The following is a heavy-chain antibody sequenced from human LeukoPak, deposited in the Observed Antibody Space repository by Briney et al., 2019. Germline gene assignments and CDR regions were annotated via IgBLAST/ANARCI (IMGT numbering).Heavy chain of an antibody. Sequence: GGSLRLSCAASGFSFSSYGMSWVRQAPGKGLEWVSVISGSGDSTYYEDSVKGRFTVSRDNSKNTLYLQMNSLRAEDTAVYYCAKAPYCSSSSCYRHMDVWGKGTTVTISS. V-gene: IGHV3-23*01. CDR3: AKAPYCSSSSCYRHMDV. CDR2: ISGSGDST. D-gene: IGHD2-2*01. J-gene: IGHJ6*03. CDR1: GFSFSSYG.